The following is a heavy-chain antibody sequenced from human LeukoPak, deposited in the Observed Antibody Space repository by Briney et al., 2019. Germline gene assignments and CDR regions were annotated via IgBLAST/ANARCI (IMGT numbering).Heavy chain of an antibody. V-gene: IGHV4-59*01. CDR1: GGSISSYY. J-gene: IGHJ3*02. CDR3: ARVGGGGSHPGAFDI. Sequence: PSETLSLTCTVSGGSISSYYWSWIRQPPGKGLEWIGYIHYSGSTNYNPSLKSRVTISVDTSKNQFSLKLSSVTAADTAVYYCARVGGGGSHPGAFDIWGQGTMVTVSS. D-gene: IGHD1-26*01. CDR2: IHYSGST.